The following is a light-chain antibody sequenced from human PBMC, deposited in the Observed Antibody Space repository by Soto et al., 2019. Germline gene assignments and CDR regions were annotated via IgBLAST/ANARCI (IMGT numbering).Light chain of an antibody. CDR2: DVS. CDR3: LQHNSYPYT. J-gene: IGKJ2*01. V-gene: IGKV1-5*01. Sequence: DIQMTQSPSTLSASVGDTVTVTCRASQSVSGWLAWYQQKPGKAPYLLISDVSSLERGVPSRFSGSGSGTEFTLTISSLQPEDFGTYYCLQHNSYPYTFGPGTKVDIK. CDR1: QSVSGW.